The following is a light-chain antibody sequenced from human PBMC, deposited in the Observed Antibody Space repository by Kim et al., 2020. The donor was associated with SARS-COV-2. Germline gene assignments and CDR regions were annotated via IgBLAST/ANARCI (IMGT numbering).Light chain of an antibody. V-gene: IGKV1D-16*01. J-gene: IGKJ5*01. CDR2: AAS. CDR1: QCIGSR. Sequence: ASVGDRVTITCRASQCIGSRLVWYQQKPEKAPKSLIYAASTLQSGVPSRFSGSGSGSDFTLTITSLQPEDSATYYCQQYNDYPITFGQGTRLEIK. CDR3: QQYNDYPIT.